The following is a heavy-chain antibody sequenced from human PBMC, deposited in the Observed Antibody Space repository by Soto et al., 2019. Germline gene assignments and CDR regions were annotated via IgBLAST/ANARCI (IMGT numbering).Heavy chain of an antibody. CDR3: AKTYYYDSAGYYAPFDP. D-gene: IGHD3-22*01. J-gene: IGHJ5*02. Sequence: GETLKISCKGSGYTFTNYWINWVRQVPGKGLEWMGRIDPTDSYTNYSPSFQGRVTISVDKSINTAYLQWSSLKASDTAMYYCAKTYYYDSAGYYAPFDPWGQGTLVTGSS. CDR1: GYTFTNYW. CDR2: IDPTDSYT. V-gene: IGHV5-10-1*01.